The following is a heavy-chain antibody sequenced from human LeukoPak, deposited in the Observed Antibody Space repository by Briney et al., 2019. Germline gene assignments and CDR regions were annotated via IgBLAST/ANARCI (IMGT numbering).Heavy chain of an antibody. CDR2: ITWDSGNK. CDR3: AKVSLKGYYYYGLDV. J-gene: IGHJ6*02. V-gene: IGHV3-9*01. CDR1: GFTFDGYA. Sequence: GGSLRLSCAASGFTFDGYAMHWVRQTPGQGLEWVSGITWDSGNKHYADSVKGRFTISRDNAKKSLYLQMNSLTAADTALYHCAKVSLKGYYYYGLDVWGQGTTVTVSS.